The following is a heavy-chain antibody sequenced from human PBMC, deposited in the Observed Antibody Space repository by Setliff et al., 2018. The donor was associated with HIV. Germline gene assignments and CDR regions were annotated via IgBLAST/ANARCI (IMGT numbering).Heavy chain of an antibody. CDR1: VFTFGCYW. J-gene: IGHJ4*02. Sequence: SLRLXXAASVFTFGCYWXXXXRQAPGKGLVWVSRIPGDGSTTTYAXXXXGRFXXSRDNAKNSLYXQLNXXRAEDTAVXXXXXXXXDSSGYYNSWGQGILVTAPQ. D-gene: IGHD3-22*01. V-gene: IGHV3-74*01. CDR2: IPGDGSTT. CDR3: XXXXXDSSGYYNS.